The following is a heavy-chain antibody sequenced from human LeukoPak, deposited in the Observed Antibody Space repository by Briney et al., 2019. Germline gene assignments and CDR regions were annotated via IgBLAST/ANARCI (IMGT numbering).Heavy chain of an antibody. Sequence: PGGSLRLSCAASGFTVSSNYMSWVRQAPGKGLEWVSVIYSGGSTYYADSVKGRFTISRDNSKNTLYLQMNSLRAEDTAVYYCASGGYSYGYYYYYCMDVWGKGTTVTISS. CDR1: GFTVSSNY. D-gene: IGHD5-18*01. J-gene: IGHJ6*03. CDR2: IYSGGST. CDR3: ASGGYSYGYYYYYCMDV. V-gene: IGHV3-53*01.